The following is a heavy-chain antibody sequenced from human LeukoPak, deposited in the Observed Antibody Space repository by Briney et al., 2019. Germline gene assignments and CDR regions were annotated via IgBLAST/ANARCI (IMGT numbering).Heavy chain of an antibody. Sequence: SQTLSLTCAISGDIVSTNSATWNWIRQAPSRGLEWLGRTYYRSKWYNDYAVSVKSRITINPDTSKNQFSLQLNSVTPEDTAVYYCARDPDPFSRLSVFDIWGQGTMVTVSS. CDR3: ARDPDPFSRLSVFDI. J-gene: IGHJ3*02. D-gene: IGHD3-16*02. CDR1: GDIVSTNSAT. CDR2: TYYRSKWYN. V-gene: IGHV6-1*01.